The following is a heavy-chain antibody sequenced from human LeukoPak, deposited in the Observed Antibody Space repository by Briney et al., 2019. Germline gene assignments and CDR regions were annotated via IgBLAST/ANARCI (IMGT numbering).Heavy chain of an antibody. V-gene: IGHV4-39*01. CDR2: IYYSGST. CDR3: ARQQPEVDY. CDR1: GDSISSSSYY. Sequence: PSETLSLTCTVSGDSISSSSYYWGWIRQPPGKGLEWIGSIYYSGSTYYNPSLKSRVTISVDTSKNQFSLKLNSVAAADTAVYYCARQQPEVDYWGQGTLVTVSS. D-gene: IGHD1-14*01. J-gene: IGHJ4*02.